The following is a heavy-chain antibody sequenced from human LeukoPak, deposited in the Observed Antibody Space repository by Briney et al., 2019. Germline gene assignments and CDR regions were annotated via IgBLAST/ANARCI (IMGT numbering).Heavy chain of an antibody. CDR2: ISYDGSNK. J-gene: IGHJ4*02. D-gene: IGHD1-26*01. CDR3: ASIVGDYFDY. Sequence: GGSLRLSCAASGFTFSSYAMHWVRQAPGKGLEWVAVISYDGSNKYYADSVKGRFIISRDNSKNTLYLQMNSLRAEDTAVYYCASIVGDYFDYWGQGTLVTVSS. CDR1: GFTFSSYA. V-gene: IGHV3-30-3*01.